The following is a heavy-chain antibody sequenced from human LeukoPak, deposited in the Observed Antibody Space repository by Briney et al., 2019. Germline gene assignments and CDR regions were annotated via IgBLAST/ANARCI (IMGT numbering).Heavy chain of an antibody. V-gene: IGHV4-39*02. CDR1: GDSISSSSYY. CDR3: TRGRRIVVLPGRGYFDL. J-gene: IGHJ2*01. D-gene: IGHD4/OR15-4a*01. Sequence: SETLSLTCNVSGDSISSSSYYWSWIRVPPGKGLEWIGSIYYAGSTYYNPSLKSRVTLSVDTSTNHFSLNIKSVTAADTAMYYCTRGRRIVVLPGRGYFDLWGRGTLVTVSS. CDR2: IYYAGST.